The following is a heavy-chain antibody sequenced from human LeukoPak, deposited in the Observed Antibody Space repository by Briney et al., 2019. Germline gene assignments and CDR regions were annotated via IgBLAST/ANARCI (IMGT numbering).Heavy chain of an antibody. CDR3: ARVIVRGDTFDY. CDR1: GYTFTGYN. CDR2: INPNSGGT. Sequence: GASVTVSCKASGYTFTGYNMHWVRQAPGQGLEWMGWINPNSGGTNYAQKFQGRVTMTRDTSISTAYMELSRLRSDDTAVYYCARVIVRGDTFDYWGQGTLVTVSS. V-gene: IGHV1-2*02. D-gene: IGHD3-10*01. J-gene: IGHJ4*02.